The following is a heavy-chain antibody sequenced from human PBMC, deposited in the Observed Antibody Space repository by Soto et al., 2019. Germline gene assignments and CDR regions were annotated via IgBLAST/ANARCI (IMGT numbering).Heavy chain of an antibody. CDR3: ARTRGYCSGGSCYPLDH. Sequence: QVQLVQSGAGVQKPGATANISCKASGYRFTAYDMHWVRQAPGQRLEWLGWINTATGDTKYSPSLQGRVTLSRDTSATTAYMELSGLRFEATAVYYCARTRGYCSGGSCYPLDHWGQGTLVTVSS. CDR2: INTATGDT. V-gene: IGHV1-3*04. J-gene: IGHJ4*02. D-gene: IGHD2-15*01. CDR1: GYRFTAYD.